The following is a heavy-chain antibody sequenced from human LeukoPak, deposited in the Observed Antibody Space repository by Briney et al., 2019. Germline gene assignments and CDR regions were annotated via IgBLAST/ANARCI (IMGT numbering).Heavy chain of an antibody. CDR3: ARGAAGSHYWFFDL. V-gene: IGHV1-3*01. J-gene: IGHJ2*01. CDR2: INAESHKT. D-gene: IGHD3-16*01. Sequence: GASVKVSCKASGYTFTNNAIHWVRQAPGQSLECMGWINAESHKTKSAQKFQTRLSITTDTSASTVYMELSSLTSEDMAVYYCARGAAGSHYWFFDLWGRGTLLTVSS. CDR1: GYTFTNNA.